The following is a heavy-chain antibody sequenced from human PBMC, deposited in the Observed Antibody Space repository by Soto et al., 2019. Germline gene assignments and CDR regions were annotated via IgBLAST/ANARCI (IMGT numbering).Heavy chain of an antibody. D-gene: IGHD3-16*01. J-gene: IGHJ2*01. Sequence: EVQLVESGGGLVQPGRSLRLSCAASGFTFDDYAMHWVRQAPGKGLEWVSGISWNSGSIGYADSVKGRFTISRDNAKNXLCLQMNSLRAEDTALYYCAKAPYYDYGDRDWYFDLRGRGTLVTVSS. CDR2: ISWNSGSI. V-gene: IGHV3-9*01. CDR3: AKAPYYDYGDRDWYFDL. CDR1: GFTFDDYA.